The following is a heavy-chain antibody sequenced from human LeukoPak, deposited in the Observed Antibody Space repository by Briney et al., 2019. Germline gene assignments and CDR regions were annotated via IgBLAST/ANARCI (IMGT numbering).Heavy chain of an antibody. CDR2: IWHDGRNK. J-gene: IGHJ4*02. CDR3: ARDRGSDDPIDY. CDR1: GFTFKNYG. Sequence: GGSLRLSCAASGFTFKNYGMHWVRQAPGKGLEWVAVIWHDGRNKYYADSVKGRFTVSRDNSKNTLYLQMDSLRVEDTAVYYCARDRGSDDPIDYWGQGTLVTVSS. V-gene: IGHV3-33*01. D-gene: IGHD2-15*01.